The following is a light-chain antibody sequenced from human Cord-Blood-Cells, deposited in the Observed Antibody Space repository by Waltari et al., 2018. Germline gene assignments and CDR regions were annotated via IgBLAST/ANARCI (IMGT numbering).Light chain of an antibody. J-gene: IGKJ1*01. V-gene: IGKV1-5*01. CDR1: QSISSW. CDR3: QQYNSYST. Sequence: DIQITKSTSTLSASVADRVTITCRASQSISSWLAWYQQKPGKAHKLLIYDASSLESGVPSRFSGSGSGTEFTLTISSLQPDDFATYYCQQYNSYSTFGQGTKVEIK. CDR2: DAS.